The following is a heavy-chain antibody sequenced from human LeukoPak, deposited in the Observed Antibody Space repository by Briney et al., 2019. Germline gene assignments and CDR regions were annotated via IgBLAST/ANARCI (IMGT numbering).Heavy chain of an antibody. CDR2: MNPNSGNT. CDR3: AAAPRRIAVAGTGYY. J-gene: IGHJ4*02. CDR1: GYTFTSYD. D-gene: IGHD6-19*01. V-gene: IGHV1-8*01. Sequence: GASVKVSRKASGYTFTSYDINWVRQATGQGLEWMGWMNPNSGNTGYAQKFQGRVTMTRNTSISTAYMELSSLRSEDTAVYYCAAAPRRIAVAGTGYYWGQGTLVTVSS.